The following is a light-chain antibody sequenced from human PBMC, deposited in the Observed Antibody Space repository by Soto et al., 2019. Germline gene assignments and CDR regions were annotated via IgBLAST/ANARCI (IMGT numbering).Light chain of an antibody. CDR2: DVN. V-gene: IGLV2-14*03. J-gene: IGLJ2*01. Sequence: QPVLTQPASVSGSPGQSITISCTGTSSDVGGYNYVSWYQHHPGKVPKLLIYDVNMRPPGISNRFSGSKSGNTASLTISGIQAEDEGYYYCGSYTNSITLVFGGGTKLTVL. CDR1: SSDVGGYNY. CDR3: GSYTNSITLV.